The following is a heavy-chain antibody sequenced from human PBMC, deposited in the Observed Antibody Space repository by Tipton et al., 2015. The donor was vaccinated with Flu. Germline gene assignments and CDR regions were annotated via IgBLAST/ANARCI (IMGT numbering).Heavy chain of an antibody. CDR1: GGSISSYY. J-gene: IGHJ5*02. Sequence: TLSLTCTVSGGSISSYYWSWIRQPPGKGLEWIGTVSRSGSTIYSPSLKSRVTISIDRSKNQFSLNLKSVTAADMAVYYCARRDYTNYVSDPKSWFDPWGQGTLVTVSS. D-gene: IGHD4-11*01. CDR3: ARRDYTNYVSDPKSWFDP. CDR2: VSRSGST. V-gene: IGHV4-59*08.